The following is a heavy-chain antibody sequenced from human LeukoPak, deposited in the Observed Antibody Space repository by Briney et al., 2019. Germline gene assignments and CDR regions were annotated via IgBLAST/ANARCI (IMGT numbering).Heavy chain of an antibody. CDR3: AKDWAMVRGVTDY. CDR2: IRYDGSNK. V-gene: IGHV3-30*02. CDR1: GFTFSSYG. J-gene: IGHJ4*02. Sequence: GGSLRLSCAASGFTFSSYGMHWVRQAPGKGLEWVAFIRYDGSNKYYADSVKGRFTISRDNSKNTLYLQMNSLRAEDTAVYYCAKDWAMVRGVTDYWGQGTLVTVSS. D-gene: IGHD3-10*01.